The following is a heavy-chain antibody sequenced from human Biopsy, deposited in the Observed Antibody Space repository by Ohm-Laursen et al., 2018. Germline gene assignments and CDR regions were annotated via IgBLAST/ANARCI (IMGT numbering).Heavy chain of an antibody. D-gene: IGHD3-10*01. CDR1: GFAFNLYE. J-gene: IGHJ4*02. CDR2: IFAGGGRT. V-gene: IGHV3-53*01. CDR3: ARTIMVGGVILNYFDY. Sequence: SLRLSCTASGFAFNLYEMTWVRQAPGKGLDWVSIIFAGGGRTYYADSVKGRFTISRDISENTVSLQMNSLRAEDTAVYYCARTIMVGGVILNYFDYWGQGALVTVSS.